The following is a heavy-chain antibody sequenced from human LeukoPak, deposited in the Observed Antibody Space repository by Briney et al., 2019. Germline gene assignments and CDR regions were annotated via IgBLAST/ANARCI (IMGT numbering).Heavy chain of an antibody. Sequence: ASVKVSCKASEGTFSSYAISWVRQAPGQGLEWMGGIIPIFGTANYAQKFQGRVTITTDESTSTAYMELSSLRSEDTAVYYCARDKASAAGYAFDIWGQGTMVTVSS. CDR1: EGTFSSYA. V-gene: IGHV1-69*05. CDR3: ARDKASAAGYAFDI. J-gene: IGHJ3*02. CDR2: IIPIFGTA. D-gene: IGHD6-13*01.